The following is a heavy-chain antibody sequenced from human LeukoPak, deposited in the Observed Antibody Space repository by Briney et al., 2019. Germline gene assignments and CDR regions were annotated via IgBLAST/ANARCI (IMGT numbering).Heavy chain of an antibody. V-gene: IGHV1-69*04. CDR3: ARDYDYGDYEMAYFDY. CDR2: IIPILGIA. J-gene: IGHJ4*02. D-gene: IGHD4-17*01. CDR1: GGTFSSYA. Sequence: ASVKVSCKASGGTFSSYAISWVRQAPGQGLEWMGRIIPILGIANYAQKFQGRVTITADKSTSTAYMELSSLRSEDTAVYYCARDYDYGDYEMAYFDYWGQGTLVTVSS.